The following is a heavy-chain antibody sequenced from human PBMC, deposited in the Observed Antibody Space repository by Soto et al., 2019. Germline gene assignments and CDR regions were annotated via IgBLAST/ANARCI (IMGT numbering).Heavy chain of an antibody. CDR3: ARELKKQRVRWGAYCDY. CDR1: GGSFSGYY. D-gene: IGHD1-26*01. Sequence: SETLSLTCAVYGGSFSGYYWSWIRQPPGKGLEWIGEINHSGSTNYNPSLKSRVTISVDTSKNQFSLKLSSVTAADTAVYYCARELKKQRVRWGAYCDYWGQGPLVTVSS. CDR2: INHSGST. V-gene: IGHV4-34*01. J-gene: IGHJ4*02.